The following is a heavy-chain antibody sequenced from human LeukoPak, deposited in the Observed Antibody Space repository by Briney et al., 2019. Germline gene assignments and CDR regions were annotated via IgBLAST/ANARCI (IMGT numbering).Heavy chain of an antibody. V-gene: IGHV4-59*08. Sequence: SETLSLTCAVSGGSINNYYWSWIRQPPGKGLEWIGSIYYSGSTNYNPSLKSRVTISVDTSKNQFSLKLSSVTAADTAVYYCARVDGRDQLLGYFDLWGRGTLVTVSS. CDR3: ARVDGRDQLLGYFDL. CDR1: GGSINNYY. D-gene: IGHD2-2*01. J-gene: IGHJ2*01. CDR2: IYYSGST.